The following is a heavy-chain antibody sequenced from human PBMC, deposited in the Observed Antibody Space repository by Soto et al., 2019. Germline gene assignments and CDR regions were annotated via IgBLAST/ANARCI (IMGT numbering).Heavy chain of an antibody. Sequence: GGSLRLSCAASGFTFDDYAMHWVRQAPGKGLEWVSGISWNSGSIGYADSVKGRFTISRDNAKNSLYLQMNSLRAEDTALYYCARKLVPHYYGMDVWGQGTTVTV. J-gene: IGHJ6*02. CDR2: ISWNSGSI. CDR1: GFTFDDYA. V-gene: IGHV3-9*01. D-gene: IGHD6-6*01. CDR3: ARKLVPHYYGMDV.